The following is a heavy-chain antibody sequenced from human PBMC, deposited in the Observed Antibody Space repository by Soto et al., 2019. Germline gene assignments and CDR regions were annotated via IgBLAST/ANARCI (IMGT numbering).Heavy chain of an antibody. CDR3: QLVTAAMGRGFDY. D-gene: IGHD5-18*01. V-gene: IGHV1-69*02. CDR2: IIPILGIA. CDR1: GGTFSSYT. J-gene: IGHJ4*02. Sequence: QVQLVQSGAEVKKPGSSVKVSCKASGGTFSSYTISWVRQAPGQGREWMGRIIPILGIANYAQKFQGRVTITADKSTSTAYMELSSLRSEDTAVDYCQLVTAAMGRGFDYWGQGTLVTVSS.